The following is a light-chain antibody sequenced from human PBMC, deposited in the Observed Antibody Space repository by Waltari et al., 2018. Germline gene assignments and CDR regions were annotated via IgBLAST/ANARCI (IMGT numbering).Light chain of an antibody. J-gene: IGLJ3*02. CDR2: LDN. Sequence: SYVLTQPPSLSVSLGATARLTCEADFLPVKRAHWYKESSRQAPVIGIYLDNRRPPGGPERFSGSKSGNTATLTIKRVEGDDEADYYCQVWDSGRDPWVFGGGTRLTVL. CDR3: QVWDSGRDPWV. CDR1: FLPVKR. V-gene: IGLV3-21*04.